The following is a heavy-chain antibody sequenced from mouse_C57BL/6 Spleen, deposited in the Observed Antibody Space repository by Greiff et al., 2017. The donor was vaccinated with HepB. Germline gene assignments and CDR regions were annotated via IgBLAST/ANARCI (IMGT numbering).Heavy chain of an antibody. Sequence: QVQLQQPGAELVKPGASVKLSCKASGYTFTSYWMQWVKQRPGQGLEWIGEIDPSDSYTNYNQKFKGKATLTVDTSSSTAYMQLSSLTSEDAAVYYCARGTTGVARWYFDVWGTGTTVTVSS. J-gene: IGHJ1*03. CDR3: ARGTTGVARWYFDV. CDR1: GYTFTSYW. CDR2: IDPSDSYT. D-gene: IGHD1-1*01. V-gene: IGHV1-50*01.